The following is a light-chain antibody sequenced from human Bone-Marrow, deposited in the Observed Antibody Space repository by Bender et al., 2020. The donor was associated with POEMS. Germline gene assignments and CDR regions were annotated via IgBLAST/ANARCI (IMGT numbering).Light chain of an antibody. CDR2: EVY. V-gene: IGLV2-8*01. CDR1: SSDVGGYNY. Sequence: QSALTQPPSASASPGQSVTISCTGSSSDVGGYNYVSWYQQEPGRTPKLIIYEVYKRPSGVPNRFSGSKSGNTASLTVSGLQAEDEADYSCGTWDDSLNAWVFGGGTKLTVL. CDR3: GTWDDSLNAWV. J-gene: IGLJ3*02.